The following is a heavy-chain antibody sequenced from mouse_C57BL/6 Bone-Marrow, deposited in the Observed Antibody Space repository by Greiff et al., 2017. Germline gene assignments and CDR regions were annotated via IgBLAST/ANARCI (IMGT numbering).Heavy chain of an antibody. D-gene: IGHD1-1*01. V-gene: IGHV1-4*01. CDR3: APTVVARSWFAY. J-gene: IGHJ3*01. CDR1: GYTFTSYT. Sequence: VQLQQSGAELARPGASVKMSCKASGYTFTSYTMHWVKQRPGQGLEWIGYINPSSGYTKYNQKFKDKATLTADKSSSTAYMQLSSLTSEDSAVYYCAPTVVARSWFAYWGQGTLVTVSA. CDR2: INPSSGYT.